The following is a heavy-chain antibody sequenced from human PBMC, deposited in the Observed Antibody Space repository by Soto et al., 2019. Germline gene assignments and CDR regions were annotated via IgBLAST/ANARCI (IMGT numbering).Heavy chain of an antibody. D-gene: IGHD5-12*01. Sequence: QVQLVESGGGVVQPGRSLRLSCAASGFTFSSFGMHWVRQAPGKGLEWVAVASYDGSYKYYADSVKGRFTISRDNSKNTLYLQMNSLRAEATAVYYCANDRSVVATTPDFDYWGQGTLVTVSS. J-gene: IGHJ4*02. CDR1: GFTFSSFG. CDR3: ANDRSVVATTPDFDY. V-gene: IGHV3-30*18. CDR2: ASYDGSYK.